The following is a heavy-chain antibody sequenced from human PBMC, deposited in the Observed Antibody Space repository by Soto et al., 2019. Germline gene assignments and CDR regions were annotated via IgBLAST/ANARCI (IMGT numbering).Heavy chain of an antibody. J-gene: IGHJ5*02. V-gene: IGHV4-59*12. Sequence: SEILSLTCTVSGGSISSYYWSWIRQPPGKGLEWIGYIYYSGSTNYNPSLKSRVTISADKSISTAYLQWSSLKASDTAMYYCARLGDPYYDFWSVYLNRENWFAPWGRGTLVTVSS. D-gene: IGHD3-3*01. CDR3: ARLGDPYYDFWSVYLNRENWFAP. CDR2: IYYSGST. CDR1: GGSISSYY.